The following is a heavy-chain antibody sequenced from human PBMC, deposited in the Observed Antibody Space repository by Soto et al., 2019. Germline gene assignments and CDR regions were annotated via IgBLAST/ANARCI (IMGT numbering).Heavy chain of an antibody. Sequence: QGQLVQSGPEVKKSGASVKVSCKASGYTFSRYGISWVRQAPGQGLEWMGWISGYNGDTKYAQKVQGRVTMTIDTCTYTAYMELRSLTSDDTAIYYCAKNGQPPYYYYGMDVWGQGTTVTVSS. J-gene: IGHJ6*02. CDR1: GYTFSRYG. CDR2: ISGYNGDT. CDR3: AKNGQPPYYYYGMDV. D-gene: IGHD2-8*01. V-gene: IGHV1-18*01.